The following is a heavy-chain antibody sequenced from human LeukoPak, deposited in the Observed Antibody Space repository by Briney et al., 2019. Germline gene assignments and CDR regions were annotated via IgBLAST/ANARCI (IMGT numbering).Heavy chain of an antibody. CDR3: TRERSGDSSSVGAFDI. CDR1: GFSFNNYA. V-gene: IGHV3-23*01. Sequence: PGGPLRLSCAASGFSFNNYAMSWVRQAPGKGLEWVSAISGGGDATKYADSVKGRFTISRENAKNSLYLQMNSLRAGDTAVYYCTRERSGDSSSVGAFDIWGQGTMVTVPS. J-gene: IGHJ3*02. D-gene: IGHD4-17*01. CDR2: ISGGGDAT.